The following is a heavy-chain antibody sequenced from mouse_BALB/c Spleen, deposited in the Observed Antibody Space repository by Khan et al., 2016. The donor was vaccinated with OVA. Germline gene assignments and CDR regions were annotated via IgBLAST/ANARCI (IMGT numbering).Heavy chain of an antibody. V-gene: IGHV9-3-1*01. Sequence: QLQLVQSGPELKKPGETVKISCKASGYTFTNYGMNWVKQAPGKGLKWLGWIYTYTGEPTYADDFKGRFAFSLESSASTAFLQINNLTNDDTATYFVARGSSSAMGYWGQGTSVTVSS. CDR1: GYTFTNYG. D-gene: IGHD1-1*01. CDR3: ARGSSSAMGY. J-gene: IGHJ4*01. CDR2: IYTYTGEP.